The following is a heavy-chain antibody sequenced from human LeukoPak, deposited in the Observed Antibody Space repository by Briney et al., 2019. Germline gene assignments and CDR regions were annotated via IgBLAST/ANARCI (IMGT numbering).Heavy chain of an antibody. CDR3: AREILEPGKTHEY. J-gene: IGHJ4*02. CDR2: IGSSGSTI. CDR1: GFTFSDYY. D-gene: IGHD1-1*01. Sequence: GGSLRLSCAASGFTFSDYYMSWIRQAPGMGLEWLSYIGSSGSTISYADSVKGRFTISRDNAKNSLYLQMNSLRAEDTAVYYCAREILEPGKTHEYWGQGTLVTVSS. V-gene: IGHV3-11*04.